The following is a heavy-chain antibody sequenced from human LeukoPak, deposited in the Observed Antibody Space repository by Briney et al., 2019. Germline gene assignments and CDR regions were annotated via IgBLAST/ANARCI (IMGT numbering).Heavy chain of an antibody. D-gene: IGHD2-15*01. CDR2: IYSGGST. J-gene: IGHJ6*03. V-gene: IGHV3-66*01. CDR3: ARILLPEYYYYYYMDV. CDR1: GFTVSSNY. Sequence: SGGSLRLSCAASGFTVSSNYMSWVRQAPGKGLEWVSVIYSGGSTYYADSVKGRFTISRDNSKNTLCLQMNSLRAEDTAVYYCARILLPEYYYYYYMDVWGKGTTVTISS.